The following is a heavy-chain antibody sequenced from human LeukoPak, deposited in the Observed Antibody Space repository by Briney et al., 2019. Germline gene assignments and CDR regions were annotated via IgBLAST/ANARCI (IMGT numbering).Heavy chain of an antibody. D-gene: IGHD6-13*01. Sequence: GESLKISCKGSGYSFTSYWIGWVRQMPRKGLEWMGIIYPGDSDTRYSPSFQGQVTISADKSISTAYLQWSSLKASDTAMYYCARWGIAAAGPYYFDYWGQGTLVTVSS. J-gene: IGHJ4*02. CDR2: IYPGDSDT. CDR3: ARWGIAAAGPYYFDY. V-gene: IGHV5-51*01. CDR1: GYSFTSYW.